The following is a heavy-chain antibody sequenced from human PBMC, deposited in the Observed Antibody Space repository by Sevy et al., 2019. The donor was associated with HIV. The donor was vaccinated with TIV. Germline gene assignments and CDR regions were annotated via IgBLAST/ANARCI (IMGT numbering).Heavy chain of an antibody. Sequence: SETLSLTCAVYGGSFSGYYWSWIRQPPGKGLEWIGEINHSGSTNYNPSLKSRVTISVDTSKNQFSLKLSSVTAADTAVYYCAGGGLHSSSWYYYYGMDVWGQGTTVTVSS. CDR1: GGSFSGYY. CDR3: AGGGLHSSSWYYYYGMDV. D-gene: IGHD6-13*01. V-gene: IGHV4-34*01. J-gene: IGHJ6*02. CDR2: INHSGST.